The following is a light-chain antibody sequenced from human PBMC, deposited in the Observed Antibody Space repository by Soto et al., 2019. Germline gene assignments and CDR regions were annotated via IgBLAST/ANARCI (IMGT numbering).Light chain of an antibody. J-gene: IGKJ2*01. Sequence: DIQMTQSPSSLSASVGDRVTITCRASQSISSYLNWYQQKPGEAPKLLIFAASSLQSGVPSRFSGSGSGTDFTLTISSLHPEDFTTYYCQQSYSTPTFGQGTKLEIK. CDR1: QSISSY. CDR3: QQSYSTPT. V-gene: IGKV1-39*01. CDR2: AAS.